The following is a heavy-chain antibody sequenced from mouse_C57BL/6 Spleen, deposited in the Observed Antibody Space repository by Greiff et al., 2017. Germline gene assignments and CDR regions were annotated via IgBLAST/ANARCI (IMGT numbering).Heavy chain of an antibody. CDR3: GRAVGSSWDFDG. Sequence: VQLQQPGAELVRPGSSVKLSCKASGYTFTSYWMHWVKQRPIQGLEWIGNIDPSDSETHYNQKFKDKATLTVDKSSSTAYMQLSSLTSEDSEVYYCGRAVGSSWDFDGWGTGTTVTVSS. D-gene: IGHD1-1*01. J-gene: IGHJ1*03. V-gene: IGHV1-52*01. CDR2: IDPSDSET. CDR1: GYTFTSYW.